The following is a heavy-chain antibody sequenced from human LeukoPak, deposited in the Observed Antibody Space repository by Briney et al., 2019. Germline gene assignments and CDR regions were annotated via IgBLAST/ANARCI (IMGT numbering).Heavy chain of an antibody. Sequence: GGSLRLSCAASGFTFSSYDMHWVRQATGKGLEWVSAIGTAGDPYYPGSVKGRFTISRENAKNSLYLQMNSLGAGDTAVYYCARALGAAAGPYYYYYGMDVWGKGTTVTVSS. D-gene: IGHD6-13*01. CDR2: IGTAGDP. J-gene: IGHJ6*04. V-gene: IGHV3-13*05. CDR1: GFTFSSYD. CDR3: ARALGAAAGPYYYYYGMDV.